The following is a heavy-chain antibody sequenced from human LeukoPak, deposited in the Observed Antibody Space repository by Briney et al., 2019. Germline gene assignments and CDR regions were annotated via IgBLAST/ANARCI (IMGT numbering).Heavy chain of an antibody. J-gene: IGHJ3*02. D-gene: IGHD1-26*01. CDR2: IYYSGST. V-gene: IGHV4-39*07. Sequence: SSETLSLTCTVSGGSISSSSYYWGWIRQPPGKGLEWIGSIYYSGSTYYNPSLKSRVTISVDTSKNQFSLKLSSVTAADTAVYYCASLEWAYAFDIWGQGTMVTVSS. CDR1: GGSISSSSYY. CDR3: ASLEWAYAFDI.